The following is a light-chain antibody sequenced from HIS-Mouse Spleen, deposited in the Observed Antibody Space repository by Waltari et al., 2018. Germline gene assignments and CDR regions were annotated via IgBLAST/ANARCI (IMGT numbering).Light chain of an antibody. CDR2: AAS. J-gene: IGKJ4*01. V-gene: IGKV1-9*01. CDR3: QQLNSYPRT. Sequence: DIQLTQSPSFLSASVGDRVTITCRASKGISSYLAWYQQKPGKAPKLLIYAASTLQSGVPSRFSGSGSGTEFTLTISSLQPEDFATYYCQQLNSYPRTFGGGTKVEIK. CDR1: KGISSY.